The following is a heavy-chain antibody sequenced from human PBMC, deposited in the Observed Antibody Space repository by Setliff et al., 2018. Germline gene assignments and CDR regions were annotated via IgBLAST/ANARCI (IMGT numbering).Heavy chain of an antibody. CDR3: ERVGRELLTFDI. J-gene: IGHJ3*02. CDR1: GDSIISNTYY. D-gene: IGHD1-26*01. V-gene: IGHV4-39*07. CDR2: VYYSGTT. Sequence: SETLSLTCTVSGDSIISNTYYGGWIRQPPGKGLEWIGSVYYSGTTYYNPSLKSRVTISVDTSKNQFSLKLSSVTAADTAVYYCERVGRELLTFDIWGQGTMVTVSS.